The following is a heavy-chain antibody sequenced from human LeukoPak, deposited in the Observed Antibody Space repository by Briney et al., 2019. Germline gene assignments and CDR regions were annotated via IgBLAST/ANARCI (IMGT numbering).Heavy chain of an antibody. D-gene: IGHD7-27*01. Sequence: GGSLRLSCAGSGFTFSSYSMNWVRQAPGKGLQWVSSISRSSSYIYYADSVKGRFTISRDNARNSLYLQMNSLRAEDTAVYYCARSPIGLGFFDYWGQGTLVTVSS. CDR1: GFTFSSYS. CDR2: ISRSSSYI. CDR3: ARSPIGLGFFDY. J-gene: IGHJ4*02. V-gene: IGHV3-21*01.